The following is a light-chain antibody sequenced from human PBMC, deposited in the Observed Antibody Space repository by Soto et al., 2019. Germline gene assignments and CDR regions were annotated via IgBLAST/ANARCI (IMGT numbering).Light chain of an antibody. CDR2: GAS. V-gene: IGKV3-15*01. CDR3: QQYNNWPGT. J-gene: IGKJ1*01. Sequence: EIVMTQSPATLSVSPGERATLSCRASQSVSSNFAWYQQKPGQAPRLLIYGASTRATGIPARFSGSGSGTEFTLTISSRQSEDFAVYYCQQYNNWPGTFGQGTKVEIK. CDR1: QSVSSN.